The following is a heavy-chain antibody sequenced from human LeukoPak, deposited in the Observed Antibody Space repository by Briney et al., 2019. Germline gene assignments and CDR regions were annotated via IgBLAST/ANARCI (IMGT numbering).Heavy chain of an antibody. D-gene: IGHD6-13*01. V-gene: IGHV3-30*02. CDR1: GFAFNTYG. CDR2: IRYDGSNK. Sequence: GGSLRLSCAASGFAFNTYGMHWVRQAPGKGLEWVAFIRYDGSNKYYADSVKGRFTISRDNSKNTQYLQMNSLRVEDTALYYCAKDILFRQELGAAAGSDYWGQGTLVTVSS. J-gene: IGHJ4*02. CDR3: AKDILFRQELGAAAGSDY.